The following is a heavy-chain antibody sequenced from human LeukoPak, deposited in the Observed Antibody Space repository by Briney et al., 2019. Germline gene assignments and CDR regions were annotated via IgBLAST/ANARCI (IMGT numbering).Heavy chain of an antibody. Sequence: ASAKVSCKASGGTFSSYAISWVRQAPGQGLEWMGRIIPILGIANYAQKFQGRVTITADKSTSTAYMELSSLRSEDTAVYYCARDNYDILTGYDYWGQGTLVTVSS. D-gene: IGHD3-9*01. CDR3: ARDNYDILTGYDY. CDR2: IIPILGIA. J-gene: IGHJ4*02. V-gene: IGHV1-69*04. CDR1: GGTFSSYA.